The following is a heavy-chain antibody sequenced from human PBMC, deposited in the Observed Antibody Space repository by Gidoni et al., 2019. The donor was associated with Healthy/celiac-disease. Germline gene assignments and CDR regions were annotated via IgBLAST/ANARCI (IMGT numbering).Heavy chain of an antibody. CDR1: GYTFTSYG. J-gene: IGHJ6*02. CDR2: ISAYNGNT. V-gene: IGHV1-18*01. Sequence: QVQLVQSGAEVKKPGASVKVSCKASGYTFTSYGISWVRQAPGQGLEWMGWISAYNGNTNYAQTLQGRVTMTTDTSTSTAYMELRSLRSDDTAVYYCARRVGATTDYYYYGMDVWGQGTTVTVSS. D-gene: IGHD1-26*01. CDR3: ARRVGATTDYYYYGMDV.